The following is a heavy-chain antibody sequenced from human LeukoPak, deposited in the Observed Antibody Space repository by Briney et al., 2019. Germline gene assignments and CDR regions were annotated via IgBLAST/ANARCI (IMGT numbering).Heavy chain of an antibody. CDR3: AKQLRFLDAFDY. D-gene: IGHD3-3*01. CDR2: ISGSGGST. CDR1: RFTFSSYA. Sequence: GGSLRLSCAASRFTFSSYAMSWVRQAPGKGLEWVSAISGSGGSTYYADSVKGRFTISRDNSKNTLYLQMSSLRAEDTAVYYCAKQLRFLDAFDYWGQGTLVTVSS. V-gene: IGHV3-23*01. J-gene: IGHJ4*02.